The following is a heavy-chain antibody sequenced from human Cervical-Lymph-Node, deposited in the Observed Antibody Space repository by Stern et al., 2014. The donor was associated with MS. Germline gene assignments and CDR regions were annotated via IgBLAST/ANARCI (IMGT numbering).Heavy chain of an antibody. CDR3: AKPAVARYFDY. Sequence: QVQLVESGGGVVQPGRSLRLSCAASGFTFGSHTMHWVRQAPGKGLDWLAVISYDGSNQHYADSVKGRFTISRDNSNNTLYLQMNSLRAEDTAVYYCAKPAVARYFDYWGQGTQVTVSS. D-gene: IGHD6-19*01. CDR2: ISYDGSNQ. J-gene: IGHJ4*02. CDR1: GFTFGSHT. V-gene: IGHV3-30-3*02.